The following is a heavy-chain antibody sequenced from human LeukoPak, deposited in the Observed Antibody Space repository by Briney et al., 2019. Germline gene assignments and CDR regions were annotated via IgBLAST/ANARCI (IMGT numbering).Heavy chain of an antibody. CDR3: ASDVLTYHDY. D-gene: IGHD2-2*01. CDR1: GFTFSSYA. Sequence: GGSLRLSCAASGFTFSSYAQHWVRQAPGKGLEWVAVISYDGSNKYYADSVKGRFTISRDNAKNSLYLQMNSLRAEDTAVYYCASDVLTYHDYWGQGTLVTVSS. V-gene: IGHV3-30-3*01. J-gene: IGHJ4*02. CDR2: ISYDGSNK.